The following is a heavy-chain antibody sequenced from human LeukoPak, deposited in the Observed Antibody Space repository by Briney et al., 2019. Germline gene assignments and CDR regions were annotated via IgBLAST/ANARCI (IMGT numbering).Heavy chain of an antibody. D-gene: IGHD3-22*01. CDR1: GGSFSGYY. Sequence: PSETLSLTCAVYGGSFSGYYWSWIRQPPGKGLEWIGEINHSGSTNYNPSLKSRVTISVDTSKNQFSLKLSSVTAADTAVYYCARRPTYYYDSSGYWNWGQGTLVTVSS. CDR2: INHSGST. J-gene: IGHJ4*02. CDR3: ARRPTYYYDSSGYWN. V-gene: IGHV4-34*01.